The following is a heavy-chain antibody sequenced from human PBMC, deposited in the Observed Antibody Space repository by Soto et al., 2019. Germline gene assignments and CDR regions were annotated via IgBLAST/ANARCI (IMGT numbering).Heavy chain of an antibody. Sequence: QPGGSLRLSCAASGFTFSSYAMSWVRQAPGKGLEWVSAISGSGGSTYYADSVKGRFTISRDNSKNTLYLQMNSLRAEDTAVYYCAGWEQLYYYYYYAMDVWGQGTTVTVSS. J-gene: IGHJ6*02. CDR2: ISGSGGST. CDR3: AGWEQLYYYYYYAMDV. CDR1: GFTFSSYA. D-gene: IGHD1-26*01. V-gene: IGHV3-23*01.